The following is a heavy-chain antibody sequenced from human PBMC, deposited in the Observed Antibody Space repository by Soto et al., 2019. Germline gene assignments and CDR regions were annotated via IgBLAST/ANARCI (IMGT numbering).Heavy chain of an antibody. D-gene: IGHD6-6*01. V-gene: IGHV4-31*03. J-gene: IGHJ6*02. Sequence: SETLSLTCTVSGGSISSGGYYWSWIRQHPGKGLEWIGYIYYSGSTYYNPSLKSRVTISVDTSKNQFSLKLSSVTAADTAVYYCARSGNSSGGYYYYYGMDVWGQGTTVTVS. CDR3: ARSGNSSGGYYYYYGMDV. CDR1: GGSISSGGYY. CDR2: IYYSGST.